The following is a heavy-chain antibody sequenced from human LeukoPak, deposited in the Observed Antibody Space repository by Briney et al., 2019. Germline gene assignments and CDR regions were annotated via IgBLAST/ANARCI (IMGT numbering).Heavy chain of an antibody. CDR2: INPSGGST. V-gene: IGHV1-46*01. D-gene: IGHD2-21*02. Sequence: ASVKLSCKASGYIFTSYYMHWVRQAPGQGPEWMGKINPSGGSTSYAQKFQGRVTMTRDTSTSTVYMELSSLRSEDTAVYCCARDPCGGDCHFDYWGQGDLVTVSS. CDR1: GYIFTSYY. J-gene: IGHJ4*02. CDR3: ARDPCGGDCHFDY.